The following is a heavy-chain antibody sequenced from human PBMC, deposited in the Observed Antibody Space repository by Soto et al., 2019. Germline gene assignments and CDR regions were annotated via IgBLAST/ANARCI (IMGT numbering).Heavy chain of an antibody. Sequence: SETLSLTCTVSGGSISSGGYYWSWIRQHPGKGLEWIGYIYYSGSTYYNPSLKSRVTISVDTSKNQFSLKLSSVTAADTAVYYCAIEIRGWGYHQQSDYGMDVWGKGTMVTVSS. J-gene: IGHJ6*04. D-gene: IGHD5-12*01. CDR3: AIEIRGWGYHQQSDYGMDV. CDR1: GGSISSGGYY. V-gene: IGHV4-31*03. CDR2: IYYSGST.